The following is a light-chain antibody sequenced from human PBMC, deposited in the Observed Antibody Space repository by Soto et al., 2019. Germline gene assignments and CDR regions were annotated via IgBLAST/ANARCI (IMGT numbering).Light chain of an antibody. Sequence: EIVLTQSPGTLSSSPGERATLSCRASQSVSSYLAWYQQKPGQAPRLLIYTASSRATGIPDRFSGSGSGTDFTLTISRLAPEDFAVYYCQQYRSSPVTFGPGTKVEIK. CDR2: TAS. J-gene: IGKJ1*01. CDR3: QQYRSSPVT. CDR1: QSVSSY. V-gene: IGKV3-20*01.